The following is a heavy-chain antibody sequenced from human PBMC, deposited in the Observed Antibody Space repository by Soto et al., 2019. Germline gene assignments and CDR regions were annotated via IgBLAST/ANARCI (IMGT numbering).Heavy chain of an antibody. Sequence: EVQLLESGGGLVQRGESLRLSCAASGFTFINYAMSWVRQAPGKGLEWVSAISGSGHNTYYPETLKGRFTISRDNSKNTLPLQVNSLRAEDTAVYYCLKCGYSVYDFTPPSGYYFFNGVDVWGQGNTVTVSS. V-gene: IGHV3-23*01. J-gene: IGHJ6*02. CDR2: ISGSGHNT. D-gene: IGHD5-12*01. CDR3: LKCGYSVYDFTPPSGYYFFNGVDV. CDR1: GFTFINYA.